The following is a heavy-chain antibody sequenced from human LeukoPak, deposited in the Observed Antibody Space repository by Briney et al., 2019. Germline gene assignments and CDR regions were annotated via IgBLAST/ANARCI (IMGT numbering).Heavy chain of an antibody. V-gene: IGHV3-48*02. J-gene: IGHJ4*02. Sequence: GGSLRLSCAASGFTFSSYSMNWVRQAPGKGLEWVSYISSSSTIYYADSVKGRFTISRDNAKNSLYLQMSSLRDEDTAVYYCAREKDYGDYDWGQGTLVTVSS. CDR2: ISSSSTI. D-gene: IGHD4-17*01. CDR1: GFTFSSYS. CDR3: AREKDYGDYD.